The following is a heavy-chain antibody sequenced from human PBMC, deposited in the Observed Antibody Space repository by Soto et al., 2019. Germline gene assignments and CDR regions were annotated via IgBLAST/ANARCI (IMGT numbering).Heavy chain of an antibody. D-gene: IGHD2-21*01. Sequence: VQLVQSGGEVKKPGASVKVSCKASGYTFISYGISWVRQAPGQGLERMGWISPYNGNTNYEQKFKGRVTMTTDRSTTTAYMEMRSLRSDDTAVYYCARDTALPSIVIAKRAGFDFWGQGTLVTVSS. CDR2: ISPYNGNT. J-gene: IGHJ3*01. CDR1: GYTFISYG. CDR3: ARDTALPSIVIAKRAGFDF. V-gene: IGHV1-18*01.